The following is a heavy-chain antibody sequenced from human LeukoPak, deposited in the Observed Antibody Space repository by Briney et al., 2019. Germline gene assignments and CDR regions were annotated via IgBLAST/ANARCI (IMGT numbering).Heavy chain of an antibody. J-gene: IGHJ4*02. CDR1: GYTFTSYG. D-gene: IGHD6-6*01. Sequence: ASVKVSCKASGYTFTSYGISWVRQAPGQGLEWMGWISAYNGNTNYAQKLQGRVTVTTDTSTSTAYMELSSLRSEDTTVYYCARVDSRYSRSLGHQTYPYWGQGTLVTVSS. V-gene: IGHV1-18*01. CDR3: ARVDSRYSRSLGHQTYPY. CDR2: ISAYNGNT.